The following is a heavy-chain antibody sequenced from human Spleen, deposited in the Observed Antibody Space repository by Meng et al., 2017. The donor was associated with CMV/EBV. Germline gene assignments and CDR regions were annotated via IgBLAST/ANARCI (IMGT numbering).Heavy chain of an antibody. J-gene: IGHJ5*02. CDR3: ARVIPAAPNWFDP. CDR1: GGSVISANYY. Sequence: VSGGSVISANYYWGWIRQRPGKGLEWIGYIHYSGSASYNPSLKNRVTISVDTSKNQFSLKLSSVTAADTAVYYCARVIPAAPNWFDPWGQGTLVTVSS. V-gene: IGHV4-61*01. CDR2: IHYSGSA. D-gene: IGHD2-2*01.